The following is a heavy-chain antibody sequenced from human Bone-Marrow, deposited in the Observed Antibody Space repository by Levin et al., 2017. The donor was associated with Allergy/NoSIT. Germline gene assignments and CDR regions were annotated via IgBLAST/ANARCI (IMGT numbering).Heavy chain of an antibody. CDR2: IRDIGGRT. CDR1: GFTFTNYD. V-gene: IGHV3-23*01. D-gene: IGHD6-19*01. J-gene: IGHJ4*02. Sequence: GGSLRLSCAASGFTFTNYDMSWVRQAPGKGLEWVSAIRDIGGRTFYADTVKGRFTISRDNSRNTVSLQMNSLRAEDTAVYYCVPGIAVTGSPTDYWGQGTLVTVSS. CDR3: VPGIAVTGSPTDY.